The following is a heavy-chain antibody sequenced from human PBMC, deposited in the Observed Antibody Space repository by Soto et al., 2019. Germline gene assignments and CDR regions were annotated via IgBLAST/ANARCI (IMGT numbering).Heavy chain of an antibody. CDR3: ARGFQPLKYNWNDQGVDY. CDR2: IIPIFGTA. Sequence: QVQLVQSGAEVKKPGSSVKVSCKASGGTFSSYAISWVRQAPGQGLEWMGGIIPIFGTANYAQKFQGRVTMTTDTSTSTAYMELRSLRSDDTAVYYCARGFQPLKYNWNDQGVDYWGQGTLVTVSS. J-gene: IGHJ4*02. D-gene: IGHD1-20*01. V-gene: IGHV1-69*06. CDR1: GGTFSSYA.